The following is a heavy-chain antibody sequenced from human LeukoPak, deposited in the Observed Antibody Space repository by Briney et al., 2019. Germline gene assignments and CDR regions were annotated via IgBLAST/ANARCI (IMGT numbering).Heavy chain of an antibody. J-gene: IGHJ4*02. Sequence: ASVKVSCKASGYTFAAYYMYWVRQAPGQGLEWMGWIRPNSGGTNYTQKFQGRVTMTTDTSTSTAYMELRSLRSDDTAVYYCARAPMEYYGSGSYYNGGIDYWGQGTLVTVSS. CDR2: IRPNSGGT. CDR3: ARAPMEYYGSGSYYNGGIDY. V-gene: IGHV1-2*02. CDR1: GYTFAAYY. D-gene: IGHD3-10*01.